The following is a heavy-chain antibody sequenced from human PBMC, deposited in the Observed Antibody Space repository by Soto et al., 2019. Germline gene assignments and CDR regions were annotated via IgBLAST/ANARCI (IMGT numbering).Heavy chain of an antibody. V-gene: IGHV4-4*02. Sequence: QVRLQESGPGLVKPSGTLSLTCAVSGGSISSSNWWSWFRQPPGKGLEWIGEIYHSGSTNYNPSLKSRVTISVGKSKNQCSLKLSSVTAADTAVYYCASTDGSGRYQRWYFDYWGQGTLVTVSS. D-gene: IGHD3-10*01. J-gene: IGHJ4*02. CDR3: ASTDGSGRYQRWYFDY. CDR1: GGSISSSNW. CDR2: IYHSGST.